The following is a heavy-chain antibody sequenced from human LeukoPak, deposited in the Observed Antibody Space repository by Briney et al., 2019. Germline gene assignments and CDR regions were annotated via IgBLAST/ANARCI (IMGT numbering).Heavy chain of an antibody. CDR1: GYTFTSYG. CDR2: ISAYNGNT. D-gene: IGHD2-2*02. Sequence: ASVKVSCKASGYTFTSYGISWVRQAPGQGLEWMGWISAYNGNTNYAQKLQGRVTMTRDTSITTAYMELSGLRSEDTAVYYCARGRRYCSSTSCYTSRFDPWGQGTLVTVSS. CDR3: ARGRRYCSSTSCYTSRFDP. J-gene: IGHJ5*02. V-gene: IGHV1-18*01.